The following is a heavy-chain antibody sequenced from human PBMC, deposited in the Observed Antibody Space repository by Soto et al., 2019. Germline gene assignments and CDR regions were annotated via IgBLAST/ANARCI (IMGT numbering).Heavy chain of an antibody. CDR2: IIPIFGTA. CDR3: ARAGDGVVVAATPPFDY. V-gene: IGHV1-69*12. D-gene: IGHD2-15*01. Sequence: QVQLVQSGAEVKKPGSSVKVSCKASGGTFSSYAISWVRQAPGQGLEWMGGIIPIFGTANYAQKFQGGVTITADESTSTAYMELSRLRSEDTAVYYCARAGDGVVVAATPPFDYWGQGTLVTVSS. CDR1: GGTFSSYA. J-gene: IGHJ4*02.